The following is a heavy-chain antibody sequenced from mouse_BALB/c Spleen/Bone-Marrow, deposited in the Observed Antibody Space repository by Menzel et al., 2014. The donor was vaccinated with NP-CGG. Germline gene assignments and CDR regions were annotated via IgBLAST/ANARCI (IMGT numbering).Heavy chain of an antibody. J-gene: IGHJ1*01. CDR3: ASYRYGWYFDV. CDR2: IDPANGNT. V-gene: IGHV14-3*02. Sequence: EVKLVESGAELVKLGASVKLSCTASGLNIKDTYMHWVKQRPEQGLEWIGRIDPANGNTKYDPKFQGEATITADTSSNTAHLQLNSLTSEDTAVYYCASYRYGWYFDVWGAGTTVTVSS. D-gene: IGHD2-12*01. CDR1: GLNIKDTY.